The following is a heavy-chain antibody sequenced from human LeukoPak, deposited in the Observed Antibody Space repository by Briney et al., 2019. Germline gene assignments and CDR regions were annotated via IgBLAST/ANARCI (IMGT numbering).Heavy chain of an antibody. Sequence: ASVKVSCKASGGTFSSYAISWVRQPPGQGLEWMGRIIPILGIANYAQKFQGRVTITADKSTSTAYMELSSLRSEDTAVYYCARDPQQLVHWFDPWGPGTLVTVSS. V-gene: IGHV1-69*04. J-gene: IGHJ5*02. CDR1: GGTFSSYA. CDR3: ARDPQQLVHWFDP. D-gene: IGHD6-13*01. CDR2: IIPILGIA.